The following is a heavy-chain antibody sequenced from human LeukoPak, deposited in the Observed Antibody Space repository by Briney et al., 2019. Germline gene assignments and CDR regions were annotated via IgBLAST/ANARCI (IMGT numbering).Heavy chain of an antibody. V-gene: IGHV1-69*05. CDR2: IIPIFGTA. CDR3: ASGLLGYSSSAAYYFDY. D-gene: IGHD6-6*01. CDR1: GGTFSSYA. Sequence: VASVKVSCKASGGTFSSYAISWVRQAPGQGLEWMGGIIPIFGTANYAQKFQGRVTITTDESTSTAYMELSSLRSEDTAVYYCASGLLGYSSSAAYYFDYWGQGTLVTVSS. J-gene: IGHJ4*02.